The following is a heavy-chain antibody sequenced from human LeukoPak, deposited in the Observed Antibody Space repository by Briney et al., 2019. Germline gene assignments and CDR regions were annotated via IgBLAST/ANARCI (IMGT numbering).Heavy chain of an antibody. D-gene: IGHD3-22*01. CDR1: GYTFTSCD. V-gene: IGHV1-8*01. J-gene: IGHJ4*02. CDR2: MNPNGGYA. Sequence: GASVKVSCKTSGYTFTSCDINWVRQAPGQGLEWMGWMNPNGGYAGYAQKFQGRVTLTRNTSISTAYMELSSLRSEDTAVYYCARHYYDSNGYPSFDYWGQGTLVTVSS. CDR3: ARHYYDSNGYPSFDY.